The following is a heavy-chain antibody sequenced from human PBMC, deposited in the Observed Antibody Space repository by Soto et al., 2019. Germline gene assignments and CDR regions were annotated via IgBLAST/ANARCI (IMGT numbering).Heavy chain of an antibody. CDR3: ARDPLGYCSGGSCYGPHGMDV. J-gene: IGHJ6*02. CDR2: ISAYNGNT. CDR1: GYTSTSYG. V-gene: IGHV1-18*04. Sequence: VASVKVSCKASGYTSTSYGISWVRQAPGQGLEWMGWISAYNGNTNYAQKLQGRVTMTTDTSTSTAYMELRSLRSDDTAVYYCARDPLGYCSGGSCYGPHGMDVWGQGTTVTVSS. D-gene: IGHD2-15*01.